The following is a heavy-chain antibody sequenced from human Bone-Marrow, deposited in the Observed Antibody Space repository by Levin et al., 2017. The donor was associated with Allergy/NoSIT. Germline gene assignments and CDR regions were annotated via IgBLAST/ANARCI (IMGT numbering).Heavy chain of an antibody. J-gene: IGHJ4*02. CDR1: GFAFSSYA. Sequence: GESLKISCAASGFAFSSYAMNWVRQAPGKGLEWLSGISGSGAVTHFADSVKGRFTISRDNSQNTLYLQMNSLRVEDTAVYYCARGYCSGGSCGCGRFECWGQGTLVTVSS. V-gene: IGHV3-23*01. D-gene: IGHD2-15*01. CDR3: ARGYCSGGSCGCGRFEC. CDR2: ISGSGAVT.